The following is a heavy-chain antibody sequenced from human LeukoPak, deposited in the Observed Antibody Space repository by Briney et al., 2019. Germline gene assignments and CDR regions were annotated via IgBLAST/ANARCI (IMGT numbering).Heavy chain of an antibody. CDR3: ARALGAFDI. J-gene: IGHJ3*02. Sequence: PSETLSLTCAVYGGSFSGYYWSWIRQSPGKGLEWIAEFSQNGGSNYNMSLKSRVTISLDKSKNQVSLKLNSVTAADTAVYYCARALGAFDIWGQGTMVTVSS. V-gene: IGHV4-34*01. CDR1: GGSFSGYY. CDR2: FSQNGGS.